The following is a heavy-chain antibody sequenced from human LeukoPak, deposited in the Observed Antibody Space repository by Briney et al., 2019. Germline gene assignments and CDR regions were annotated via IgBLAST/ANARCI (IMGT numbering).Heavy chain of an antibody. Sequence: ASVKVSCKASGYTFTGYYMHWVRQAPGQGLEWMGRINPNSGGTNYAQKFQGRVTMTRDTSISTAYMELSRLRSDDTAVYYCARVTRLLGATIDYWGQGPLVTVSS. J-gene: IGHJ4*02. V-gene: IGHV1-2*06. D-gene: IGHD1-26*01. CDR3: ARVTRLLGATIDY. CDR2: INPNSGGT. CDR1: GYTFTGYY.